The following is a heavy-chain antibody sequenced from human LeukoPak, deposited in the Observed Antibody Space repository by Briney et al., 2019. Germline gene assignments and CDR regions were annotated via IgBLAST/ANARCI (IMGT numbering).Heavy chain of an antibody. J-gene: IGHJ4*02. D-gene: IGHD1-26*01. Sequence: PGGSLRLSCAASGFTFSTYAMTWVRQAPGKGLEWVSSITGNGGSTYYADSVKGRFTISRDNSKNTLHLQMNSLGAEDTAVYHCARDSGSYLQPTDYWGQGTLVTVSS. CDR2: ITGNGGST. CDR3: ARDSGSYLQPTDY. CDR1: GFTFSTYA. V-gene: IGHV3-23*01.